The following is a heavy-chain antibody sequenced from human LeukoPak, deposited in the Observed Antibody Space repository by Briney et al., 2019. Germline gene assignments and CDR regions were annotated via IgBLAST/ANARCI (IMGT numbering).Heavy chain of an antibody. J-gene: IGHJ4*02. Sequence: GGSLRLSCAASGFTFDDYAMHWVRQAPGKGLEWVSGISWNRGSIDYADSVKGRFIISRDNAKNFLYLQMNSLRAEDTALYYCARVSTYSYGSLDYWGQGTLVTVSS. CDR3: ARVSTYSYGSLDY. D-gene: IGHD5-18*01. V-gene: IGHV3-9*01. CDR1: GFTFDDYA. CDR2: ISWNRGSI.